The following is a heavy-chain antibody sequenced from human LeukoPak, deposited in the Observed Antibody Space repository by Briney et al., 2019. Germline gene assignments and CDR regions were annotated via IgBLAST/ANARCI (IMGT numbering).Heavy chain of an antibody. J-gene: IGHJ3*02. V-gene: IGHV3-23*01. CDR1: GFTFSIYA. CDR3: AKDQNYDILTQEAFDI. Sequence: GGSLRLSCAGSGFTFSIYAMSWVRQAPGKGLEWVSAISDSGGSTYYADSVRGRFTISRDNSKNTLYLQMNSLRAEDTAVYYCAKDQNYDILTQEAFDIWGQGTMVTVSS. D-gene: IGHD3-9*01. CDR2: ISDSGGST.